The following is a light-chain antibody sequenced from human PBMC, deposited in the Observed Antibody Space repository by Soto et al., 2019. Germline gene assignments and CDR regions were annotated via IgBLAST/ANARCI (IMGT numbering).Light chain of an antibody. V-gene: IGLV2-14*03. Sequence: QSVLTQPASVSGSPGQSITISCTGTSSDVGAYNYVSWYQHHPGKVPKLMIYDVTNRPSGVSDRFSGSKSGNTASLTISGLQAEDEADYYCNSYTSSRTLVFGSGTKLTVL. CDR2: DVT. J-gene: IGLJ1*01. CDR3: NSYTSSRTLV. CDR1: SSDVGAYNY.